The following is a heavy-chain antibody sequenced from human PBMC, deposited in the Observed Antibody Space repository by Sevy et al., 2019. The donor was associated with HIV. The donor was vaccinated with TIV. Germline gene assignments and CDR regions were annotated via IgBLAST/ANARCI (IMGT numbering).Heavy chain of an antibody. J-gene: IGHJ5*01. D-gene: IGHD3-16*01. CDR1: GGSLVSPTFY. V-gene: IGHV4-39*02. CDR2: MHYGGNT. Sequence: SETLSLTCTASGGSLVSPTFYWGWVRQPPGERLVWIAAMHYGGNTYYNPSLKDRLAMSIDTSKNQFSLNLTSVTAADAAVYHCVRDHHLRGRHWFDSWGQGALVTVSS. CDR3: VRDHHLRGRHWFDS.